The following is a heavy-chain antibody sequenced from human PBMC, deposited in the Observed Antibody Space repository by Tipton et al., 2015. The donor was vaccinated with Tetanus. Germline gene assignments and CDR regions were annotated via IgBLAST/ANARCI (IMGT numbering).Heavy chain of an antibody. V-gene: IGHV4-61*08. D-gene: IGHD3-10*01. CDR3: AKDISAPGSFYYFDQ. CDR1: GGSVTSGDYQ. J-gene: IGHJ4*01. Sequence: TLSLTCTVSGGSVTSGDYQWNWIRQPPGKGLEWLAYISYSGSTNSNYSLKSRITISRDTSKNQFSLKLTSVTAADTAVYFCAKDISAPGSFYYFDQWGQGTLVTVSS. CDR2: ISYSGST.